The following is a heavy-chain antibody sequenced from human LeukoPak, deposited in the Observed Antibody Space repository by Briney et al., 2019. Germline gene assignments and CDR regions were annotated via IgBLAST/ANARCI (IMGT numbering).Heavy chain of an antibody. CDR1: GGSFNNYY. V-gene: IGHV4-59*12. J-gene: IGHJ4*02. CDR3: ARGHSPLWFGELLRIFDY. D-gene: IGHD3-10*01. Sequence: SETLSLTCTVSGGSFNNYYWTWVRQPPGKGLEWLGHIFYNGNTKYDPSLQSRVTISLDTSKNQFSLKLSSVTAADTAVYYCARGHSPLWFGELLRIFDYWGQGTLVTVSS. CDR2: IFYNGNT.